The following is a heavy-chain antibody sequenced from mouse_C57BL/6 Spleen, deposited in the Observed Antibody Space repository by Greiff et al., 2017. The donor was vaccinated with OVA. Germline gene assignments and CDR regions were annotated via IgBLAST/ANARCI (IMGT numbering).Heavy chain of an antibody. J-gene: IGHJ1*03. V-gene: IGHV3-6*01. CDR3: ARAPHYYGSSYGWYFDV. Sequence: EVQLQESGPGLVKPSQSLSLTCSVTGYSITSGYYWNWIRQFPGNKLEWMGYISYDGSNNYNPSLKNRISITRDTSKNQFFLKLNSVTTEDTATYYCARAPHYYGSSYGWYFDVWGTGTTVTVSS. CDR1: GYSITSGYY. D-gene: IGHD1-1*01. CDR2: ISYDGSN.